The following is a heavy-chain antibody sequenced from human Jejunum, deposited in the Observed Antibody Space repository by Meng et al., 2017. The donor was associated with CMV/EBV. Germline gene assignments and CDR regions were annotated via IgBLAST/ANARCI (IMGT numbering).Heavy chain of an antibody. J-gene: IGHJ5*02. CDR1: GCFITTSY. CDR2: MFYREST. D-gene: IGHD6-19*01. Sequence: VSGCFITTSYWSWFRQPPGKVLEWIGYMFYRESTYYNPSLKSRATISVDTSKNLFSLRLDSVTAADTAVYYCAGTVYPVAYLNFFDPWGQETLVTVSS. V-gene: IGHV4-59*01. CDR3: AGTVYPVAYLNFFDP.